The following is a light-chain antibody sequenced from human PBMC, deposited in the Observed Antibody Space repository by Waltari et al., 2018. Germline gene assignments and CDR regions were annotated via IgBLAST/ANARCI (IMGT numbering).Light chain of an antibody. CDR2: DVG. CDR1: RTDVGPFNF. Sequence: QSALTQPASVSASPGQSITIPCTVSRTDVGPFNFFSWSQQPPGKVPKLLLYDVGNRPSGISHRFSASKSGNTASLTISGLQEEDEGEYYCSSYTTSTTLLFGTGTRLTVL. V-gene: IGLV2-14*01. J-gene: IGLJ1*01. CDR3: SSYTTSTTLL.